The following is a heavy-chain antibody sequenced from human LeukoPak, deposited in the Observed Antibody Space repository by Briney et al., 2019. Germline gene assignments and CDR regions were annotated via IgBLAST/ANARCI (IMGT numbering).Heavy chain of an antibody. V-gene: IGHV1-18*04. D-gene: IGHD5-24*01. Sequence: ASVKVSCKASGYTFTGYYIHWVRQAPGQGLEWMGWINANNGNTNYAQKLQGRVTMTTDTSTSTAYMELRSLRSDDTAVYYCARIRGTDGWPSFDYWGQGSLVTVSS. CDR2: INANNGNT. CDR3: ARIRGTDGWPSFDY. J-gene: IGHJ4*02. CDR1: GYTFTGYY.